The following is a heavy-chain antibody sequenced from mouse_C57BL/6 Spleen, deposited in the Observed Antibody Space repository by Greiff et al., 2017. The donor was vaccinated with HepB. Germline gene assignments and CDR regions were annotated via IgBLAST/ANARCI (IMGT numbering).Heavy chain of an antibody. CDR3: ARRYSYYFDY. CDR2: IDPSDSYT. J-gene: IGHJ2*01. V-gene: IGHV1-50*01. Sequence: QVQLQQPGAELVKPGASVKLSCKASGYTFTSYWMQWVKQRPGQGLEWIGEIDPSDSYTNYNQKFKGKATLTVDTSSSTAYMRLSSLTSEDSAVYYCARRYSYYFDYWGQGTTLTVSS. CDR1: GYTFTSYW.